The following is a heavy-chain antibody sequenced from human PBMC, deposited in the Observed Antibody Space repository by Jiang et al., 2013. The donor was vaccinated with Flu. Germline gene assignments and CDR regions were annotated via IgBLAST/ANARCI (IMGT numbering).Heavy chain of an antibody. V-gene: IGHV4-39*01. CDR1: GGSISSSSYY. CDR3: ASIVGATNGEIDY. Sequence: GPGLVKPSETLSLTCTVSGGSISSSSYYWGWIRQPPGKGLEWIGSIYYSGSTYYNPSLKSRVTISVDTSKNQFSLKLSSVTAADTAVYYCASIVGATNGEIDYWGQGTLVTVSS. CDR2: IYYSGST. J-gene: IGHJ4*02. D-gene: IGHD1-26*01.